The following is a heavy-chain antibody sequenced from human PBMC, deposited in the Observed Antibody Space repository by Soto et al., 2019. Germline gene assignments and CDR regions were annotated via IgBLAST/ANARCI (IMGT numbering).Heavy chain of an antibody. Sequence: SETLSLTCTVSGGSIDTYYWSWIRQPPGKGLQWIGYIYYSGSTTYSPSLKSRVTISVDRSKNQFSLKLTSVTAADTAVYYCARGHRYYGSGSYGYYYGMDVWGQGTTVTVSS. V-gene: IGHV4-59*08. CDR3: ARGHRYYGSGSYGYYYGMDV. CDR1: GGSIDTYY. J-gene: IGHJ6*02. CDR2: IYYSGST. D-gene: IGHD3-10*01.